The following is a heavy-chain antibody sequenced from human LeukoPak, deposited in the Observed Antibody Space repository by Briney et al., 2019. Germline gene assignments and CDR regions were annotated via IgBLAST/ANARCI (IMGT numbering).Heavy chain of an antibody. CDR1: GFTFSSYA. Sequence: GGSLRLSCAASGFTFSSYAMSWVRQAPGRGLEWVSAISASGDRTYYADSVKGRFTISRDNSKNTLYLQMNSLRAEDTAVYYCARGRDYDILTGHHFDYWGQGTLVTVSS. J-gene: IGHJ4*02. D-gene: IGHD3-9*01. V-gene: IGHV3-23*01. CDR2: ISASGDRT. CDR3: ARGRDYDILTGHHFDY.